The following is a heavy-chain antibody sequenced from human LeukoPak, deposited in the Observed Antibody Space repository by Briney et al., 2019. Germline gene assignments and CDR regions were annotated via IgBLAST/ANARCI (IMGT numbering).Heavy chain of an antibody. Sequence: ASVKVSCKASGYTFTSYGISWVRQAPGQGLEWMGWISAYNGNTNYAQKLQGRVTMTTDTSKSTAYMELRSLRSDDTAVYYCARTPALNYYDTSGYYHDYWGQGTLVTVSS. CDR1: GYTFTSYG. J-gene: IGHJ4*02. V-gene: IGHV1-18*01. CDR3: ARTPALNYYDTSGYYHDY. D-gene: IGHD3-22*01. CDR2: ISAYNGNT.